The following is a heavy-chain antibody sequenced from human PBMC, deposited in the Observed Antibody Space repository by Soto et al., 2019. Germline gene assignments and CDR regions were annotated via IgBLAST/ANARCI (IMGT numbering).Heavy chain of an antibody. D-gene: IGHD2-15*01. CDR1: GGSFSAYF. CDR3: ARGVGLQGSVVAVATTGMEA. V-gene: IGHV4-34*02. CDR2: INDSGVT. Sequence: QVQLQQRGAGLVKPSETLSLTCAVYGGSFSAYFWTWIRQSPGRGLEWIGEINDSGVTNRNPSLRSRVTMSVDTSNNQSSLTLRSVTAAETAVYYCARGVGLQGSVVAVATTGMEAWGQGTTVTVSS. J-gene: IGHJ6*02.